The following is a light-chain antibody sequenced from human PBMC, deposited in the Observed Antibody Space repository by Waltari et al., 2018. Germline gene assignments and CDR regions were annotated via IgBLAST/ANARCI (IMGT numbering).Light chain of an antibody. J-gene: IGLJ1*01. CDR3: CSYAGSYTEV. V-gene: IGLV2-11*01. Sequence: QSALTQPRSVSGSPGQSVTISCTGTSSDVGGYDYVSWYQQQSAKAPKLIIFGVTERPPGVPDRFSGSKSGNTASLTISGLQSEDEADYYCCSYAGSYTEVFGTGTTVTVL. CDR1: SSDVGGYDY. CDR2: GVT.